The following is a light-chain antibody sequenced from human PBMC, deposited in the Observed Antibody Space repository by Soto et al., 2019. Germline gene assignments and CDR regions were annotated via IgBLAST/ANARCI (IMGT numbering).Light chain of an antibody. J-gene: IGLJ2*01. CDR2: EVS. CDR1: SSDVGGYNY. Sequence: QSVLTQPASVSGSPGQSITISCTGTSSDVGGYNYVSWYQQHPGKAPKLMIYEVSNRPSGVPDRFSGSKSGTSASLAISGLRSEDEADYYCAAWDDSLSGLVFGGGTKLTVL. CDR3: AAWDDSLSGLV. V-gene: IGLV2-14*01.